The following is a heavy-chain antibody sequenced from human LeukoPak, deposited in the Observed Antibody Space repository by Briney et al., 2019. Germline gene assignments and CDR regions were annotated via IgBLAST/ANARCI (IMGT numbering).Heavy chain of an antibody. Sequence: GGSLRLSCAASGFTFSSYSVNWVRQAPGKGLEWVSYISSSSTIYHADSVKGRLTISRDNAKNSLYLQMNSLRDEDTAVYYCASFTVKWEPYYFDYWGQGTLVTVSS. V-gene: IGHV3-48*02. J-gene: IGHJ4*02. D-gene: IGHD1-26*01. CDR3: ASFTVKWEPYYFDY. CDR2: ISSSSTI. CDR1: GFTFSSYS.